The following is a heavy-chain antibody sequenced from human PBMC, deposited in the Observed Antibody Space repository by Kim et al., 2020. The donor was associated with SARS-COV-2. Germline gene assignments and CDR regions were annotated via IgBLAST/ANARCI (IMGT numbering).Heavy chain of an antibody. Sequence: GGSLRLSCAASGFSLNGHAMHWVRQAPGKGLEWVAVISHDGSSKFYADSVKGRFTISRDNSKNTLYVQMNSLRGEDTAVYYCVAEPGYTTNWFAGKFERWGQGTLVTVSS. CDR1: GFSLNGHA. CDR2: ISHDGSSK. J-gene: IGHJ4*02. CDR3: VAEPGYTTNWFAGKFER. V-gene: IGHV3-30-3*01. D-gene: IGHD3-16*02.